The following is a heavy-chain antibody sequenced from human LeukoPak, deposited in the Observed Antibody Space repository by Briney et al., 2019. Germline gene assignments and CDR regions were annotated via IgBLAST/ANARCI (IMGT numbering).Heavy chain of an antibody. Sequence: GESLRHSCAASGFSVSGNYLTWVRQAPGRGLEWVSFINIHDDAFYADSVKGRFTVSRDNSKNILYLQMNSLRAEDTAIYYCARGLVYYDTTGSYLAERPYFDSWGQGTLVTVSS. CDR3: ARGLVYYDTTGSYLAERPYFDS. CDR1: GFSVSGNY. J-gene: IGHJ4*02. D-gene: IGHD3-16*01. CDR2: INIHDDA. V-gene: IGHV3-53*01.